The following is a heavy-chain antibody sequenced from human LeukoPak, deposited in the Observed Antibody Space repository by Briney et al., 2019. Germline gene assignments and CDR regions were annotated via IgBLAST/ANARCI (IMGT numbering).Heavy chain of an antibody. CDR2: IYYSGST. V-gene: IGHV4-39*01. D-gene: IGHD3-9*01. CDR1: GASVSDSSYY. Sequence: SETLSLTCAVSGASVSDSSYYWGWIRQPPGKGLEWVGNIYYSGSTYYNPSLDSRVTMSVDTSKTQFSLKMSSVTAADTAVYYCARLSKGRYFDYIFDYWGQGTLVTVSS. CDR3: ARLSKGRYFDYIFDY. J-gene: IGHJ4*02.